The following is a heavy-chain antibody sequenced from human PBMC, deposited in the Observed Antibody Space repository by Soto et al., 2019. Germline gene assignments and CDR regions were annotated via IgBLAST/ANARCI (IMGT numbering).Heavy chain of an antibody. Sequence: ASVKVSCKASGYTFTGYYMHWVRQAPGQGLEWMGWINPNSGGTNYAQKFQGWVTMTRDTSISTAYMELSRLRSDDTAVYYCAKESTPHVGYCFNGVCYNDYWGQGTLVT. CDR3: AKESTPHVGYCFNGVCYNDY. V-gene: IGHV1-2*04. J-gene: IGHJ4*02. CDR1: GYTFTGYY. CDR2: INPNSGGT. D-gene: IGHD2-8*01.